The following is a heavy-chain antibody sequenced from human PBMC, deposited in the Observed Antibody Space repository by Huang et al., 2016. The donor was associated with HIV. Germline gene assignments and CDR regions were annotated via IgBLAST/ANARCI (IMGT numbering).Heavy chain of an antibody. J-gene: IGHJ6*02. CDR3: SRQDEKGYCAGNCSNHYYFGLDV. V-gene: IGHV4-39*01. D-gene: IGHD2-21*02. CDR2: IYYSGST. Sequence: QLQLQESGPGLVKPSETLSLTCTVSGVSISNSRYYWGWIRQPPGKGLEYMGSIYYSGSTFYNPSLKSRITMSIGSTKNEFSLKLNSVTAADTAVYYCSRQDEKGYCAGNCSNHYYFGLDVWGHGTTVTVS. CDR1: GVSISNSRYY.